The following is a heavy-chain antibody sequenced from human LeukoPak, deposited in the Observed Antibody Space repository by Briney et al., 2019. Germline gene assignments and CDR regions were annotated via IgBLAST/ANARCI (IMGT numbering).Heavy chain of an antibody. D-gene: IGHD6-19*01. CDR3: ARFIGIAVAGTIDY. CDR2: ISYDGSNK. Sequence: GGSLRLSCAASGFTFSSYAMPWVRQAPGKGLEWVAVISYDGSNKYYADSVKGRFTISRDNSKNTLYLQMNSLRAEDTAVYYCARFIGIAVAGTIDYWGQGTLVTVSS. CDR1: GFTFSSYA. V-gene: IGHV3-30-3*01. J-gene: IGHJ4*02.